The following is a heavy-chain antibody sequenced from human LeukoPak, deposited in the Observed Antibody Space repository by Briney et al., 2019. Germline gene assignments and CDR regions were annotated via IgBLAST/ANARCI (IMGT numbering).Heavy chain of an antibody. Sequence: GGSLRLSCAASGFTFSDYYMSWIRQAPGKGLEWVSYISSSGSTIYYADSVKGRFTISRDNAKNSLYLQMNSLRAEDTAVYYCARDLEVGSYAFDIWGQGTMVTVSS. J-gene: IGHJ3*02. CDR1: GFTFSDYY. CDR2: ISSSGSTI. D-gene: IGHD1-26*01. V-gene: IGHV3-11*01. CDR3: ARDLEVGSYAFDI.